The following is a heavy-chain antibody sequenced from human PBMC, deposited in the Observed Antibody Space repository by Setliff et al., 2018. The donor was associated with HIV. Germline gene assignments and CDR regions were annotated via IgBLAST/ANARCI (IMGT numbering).Heavy chain of an antibody. J-gene: IGHJ6*03. V-gene: IGHV3-7*01. D-gene: IGHD3-3*01. CDR2: IRQDGTDM. CDR1: GFAFSSHQ. CDR3: ARDPVLRFLEWLLNYYMDV. Sequence: PGGSLRLSCAASGFAFSSHQMSWVRQAPGKGLEWVAKIRQDGTDMHYIESVKGRFTIFRDNAKSSLYLQMTSLRAEDTAVYYCARDPVLRFLEWLLNYYMDVWGKGTTVTV.